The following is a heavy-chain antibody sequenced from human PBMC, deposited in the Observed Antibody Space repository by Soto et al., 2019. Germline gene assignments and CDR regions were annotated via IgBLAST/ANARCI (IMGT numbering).Heavy chain of an antibody. J-gene: IGHJ5*02. D-gene: IGHD6-13*01. CDR2: IYYIGIT. CDR1: GDSISSGFYF. V-gene: IGHV4-39*01. CDR3: ARHPYSNLWYNWLDP. Sequence: SETLSLTCTVSGDSISSGFYFWGWVRQPPWKGLYWIGTIYYIGITFYTPSLKSRVTISLDTSQNQFSLRLSSVTAADTAMYYCARHPYSNLWYNWLDPWGQGTLVTVSS.